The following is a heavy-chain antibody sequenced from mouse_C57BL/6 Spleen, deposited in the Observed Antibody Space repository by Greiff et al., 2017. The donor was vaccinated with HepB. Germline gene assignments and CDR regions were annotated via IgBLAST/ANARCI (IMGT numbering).Heavy chain of an antibody. V-gene: IGHV1-64*01. Sequence: QVQLQQPGAELVKPGASVKLSCKASGYTFTSYCMHWVKQRPGQGLEWIGMIHPNSGSTNYNEKFKSKATMAEDKSSSTAYMQLSSLTSEDSAVYYGTRERSLAYWGQGTLVTVSA. CDR3: TRERSLAY. J-gene: IGHJ3*01. CDR1: GYTFTSYC. CDR2: IHPNSGST.